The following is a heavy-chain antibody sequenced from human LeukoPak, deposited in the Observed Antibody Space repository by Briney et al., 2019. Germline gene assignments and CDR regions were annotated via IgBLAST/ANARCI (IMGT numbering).Heavy chain of an antibody. J-gene: IGHJ4*02. V-gene: IGHV3-11*01. Sequence: GGSLRLSCAASGFTFSDYYMNWIRQSPEKGLEWVSYISSSSGTIYYADSVKDRFISSRDNAKNSLYLQMNSLRVEDTAIYYCPRDSGGGNFDFWGQGALVTVSS. CDR3: PRDSGGGNFDF. CDR1: GFTFSDYY. CDR2: ISSSSGTI. D-gene: IGHD4-23*01.